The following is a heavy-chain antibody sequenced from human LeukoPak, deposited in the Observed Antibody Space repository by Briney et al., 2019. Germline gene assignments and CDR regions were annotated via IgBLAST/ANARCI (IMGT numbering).Heavy chain of an antibody. CDR2: MNPNSGNT. D-gene: IGHD1-26*01. Sequence: ASVKVSCKASGYTFTSYDINWVRQATGQGLEWMGWMNPNSGNTGYAQKFQGRVTITRNTSISTAYMELSSLRSEDTAVYYCARTSGSSLEPFDYWGQGTLVTVSS. CDR1: GYTFTSYD. CDR3: ARTSGSSLEPFDY. J-gene: IGHJ4*02. V-gene: IGHV1-8*03.